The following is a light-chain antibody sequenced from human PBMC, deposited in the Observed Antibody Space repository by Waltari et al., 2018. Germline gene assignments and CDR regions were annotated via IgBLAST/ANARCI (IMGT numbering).Light chain of an antibody. V-gene: IGLV2-14*01. J-gene: IGLJ2*01. CDR2: DVI. Sequence: QSALTQPASVSGSPGQSITISCTGTSSAIGTYDFVSWYQQHTGKAPKLIIFDVIRRPSGVSYRFSGSKSGNTASLTISGLQTEDEADYYCASYTSSNTLLFGGGTTLTVL. CDR1: SSAIGTYDF. CDR3: ASYTSSNTLL.